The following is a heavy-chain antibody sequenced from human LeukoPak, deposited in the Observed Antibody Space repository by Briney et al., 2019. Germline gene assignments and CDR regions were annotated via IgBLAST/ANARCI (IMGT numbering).Heavy chain of an antibody. V-gene: IGHV3-30*18. CDR1: GFTFSSYG. CDR2: ISYDGSNK. Sequence: PGRSLRLSCAAYGFTFSSYGMHWVRQAPGKGLEWVAVISYDGSNKYYADSVKGRFTISRDNSKNTLYLQMNSLRAEDTAVYYCAKDLFQHDAFDIWGQGTMVTVSS. CDR3: AKDLFQHDAFDI. J-gene: IGHJ3*02.